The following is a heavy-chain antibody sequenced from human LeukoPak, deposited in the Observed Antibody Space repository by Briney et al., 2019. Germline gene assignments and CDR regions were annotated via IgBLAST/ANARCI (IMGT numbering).Heavy chain of an antibody. CDR3: AREMVTLAAAGTNPYPFDP. D-gene: IGHD6-13*01. V-gene: IGHV1-69*04. Sequence: SVKVSCKASGGTFSSYAISWVRQAPGQGLEWMGRIIPILGIANYAQKFQGRVTITADKSTSTAYMELSSLRSEDTAVYYCAREMVTLAAAGTNPYPFDPWSQGTLVTVSS. J-gene: IGHJ5*02. CDR2: IIPILGIA. CDR1: GGTFSSYA.